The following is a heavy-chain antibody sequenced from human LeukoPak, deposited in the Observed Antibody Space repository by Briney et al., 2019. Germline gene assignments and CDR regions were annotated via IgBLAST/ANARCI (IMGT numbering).Heavy chain of an antibody. CDR2: IRFDGNK. V-gene: IGHV3-33*08. J-gene: IGHJ4*02. Sequence: PGGSLRLSCAASGYTFSSYGIHWVRQAPGEGLEWVSFIRFDGNKYYADSVQGRFTISRDNSRNTLYLQMNSLRAEDTAVYYCARSLQLSLVRDYWGQGTLVTVSS. CDR3: ARSLQLSLVRDY. CDR1: GYTFSSYG. D-gene: IGHD6-6*01.